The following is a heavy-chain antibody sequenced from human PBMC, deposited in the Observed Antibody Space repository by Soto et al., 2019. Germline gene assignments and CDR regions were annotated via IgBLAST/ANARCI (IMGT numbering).Heavy chain of an antibody. D-gene: IGHD6-13*01. CDR2: INPSGGSP. CDR3: ARLHGIAGPSTLGRRFDY. CDR1: GYTFTSYY. Sequence: GASVKVSCKASGYTFTSYYMHWVRQAPGQGLEWMGIINPSGGSPSYAQKFQGRVTMTRDTSTSPGYMELSSLRSEDTAVYYCARLHGIAGPSTLGRRFDYCGQGPLVTVYS. V-gene: IGHV1-46*01. J-gene: IGHJ4*02.